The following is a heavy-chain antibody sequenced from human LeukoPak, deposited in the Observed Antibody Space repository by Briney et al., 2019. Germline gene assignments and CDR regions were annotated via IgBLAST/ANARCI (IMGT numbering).Heavy chain of an antibody. CDR3: ASVRRSSSSGSGAPNWFDP. Sequence: ASVKVSCKASGYTFTSYGISWVRQAPGQGLEWMGWISAYNGNTNYAQKLQGRVTMTTDTSTSTAYMELRSLRSDDTAVCYCASVRRSSSSGSGAPNWFDPWGQGTLVTVSS. CDR1: GYTFTSYG. J-gene: IGHJ5*02. D-gene: IGHD6-6*01. CDR2: ISAYNGNT. V-gene: IGHV1-18*01.